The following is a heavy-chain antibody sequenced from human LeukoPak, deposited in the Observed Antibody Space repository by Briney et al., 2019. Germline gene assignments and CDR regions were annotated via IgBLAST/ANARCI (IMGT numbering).Heavy chain of an antibody. J-gene: IGHJ5*01. D-gene: IGHD6-19*01. V-gene: IGHV3-15*05. CDR2: IKRKTDGGTT. Sequence: GGSLTLSGASWGFTFRDAWMTWARQAPGKGLEWVGRIKRKTDGGTTDYAAPEKTRFTISRDDSENTLYLQMNSLIAEDAAVYFCTRAGYSSGFDSWGQGTLVTVSS. CDR1: GFTFRDAW. CDR3: TRAGYSSGFDS.